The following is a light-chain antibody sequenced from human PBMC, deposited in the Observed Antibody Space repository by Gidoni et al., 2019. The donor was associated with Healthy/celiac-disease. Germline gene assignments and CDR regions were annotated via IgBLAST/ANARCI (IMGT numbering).Light chain of an antibody. J-gene: IGKJ4*01. CDR3: QQYDNLPLT. CDR1: QDISNY. V-gene: IGKV1-33*01. Sequence: DIQMTQSPSALSASVVYRVTITCQARQDISNYLNWYQQKPGKAPKLLIYDASNLETGVPSRFSGSGSGTDFTFTISSLQPEDIATYYCQQYDNLPLTFGGGTKVEIK. CDR2: DAS.